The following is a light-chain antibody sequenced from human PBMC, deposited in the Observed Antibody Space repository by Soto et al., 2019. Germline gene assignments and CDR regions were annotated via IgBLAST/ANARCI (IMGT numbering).Light chain of an antibody. CDR1: SSNIGSNS. Sequence: QSVLTQPPSASGTPGQRVTISCSGSSSNIGSNSVNWYQQLPGTAPILLIYSTNQRPSGVPDRFSGSKSDTSASLAISGLQSEDEADYYCAAWDDSLNGEVVFGGGTKLTVL. CDR2: STN. J-gene: IGLJ2*01. V-gene: IGLV1-44*01. CDR3: AAWDDSLNGEVV.